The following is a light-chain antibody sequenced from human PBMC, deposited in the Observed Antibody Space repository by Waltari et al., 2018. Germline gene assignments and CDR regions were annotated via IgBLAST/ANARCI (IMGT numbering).Light chain of an antibody. Sequence: DIQMTQSPSTLSASVGYRFSITCRASQRVSRWLAWYQQKPGKAPQLLIYLASTLKNGVPSRFSGSGSGTEFTLTISSLQPDDFGTYYCQQYSDKVTFGQGTKLEIK. J-gene: IGKJ2*01. CDR3: QQYSDKVT. CDR2: LAS. V-gene: IGKV1-5*03. CDR1: QRVSRW.